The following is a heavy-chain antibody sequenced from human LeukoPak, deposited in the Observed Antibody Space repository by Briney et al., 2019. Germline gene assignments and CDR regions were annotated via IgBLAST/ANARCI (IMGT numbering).Heavy chain of an antibody. D-gene: IGHD2-15*01. Sequence: GGSLRLSCAASGFTFSSYAMSWVRQAPGKGLEWVSAISGSGGSTYHADSVKGRFTISRDNSKNTLYLQMNSLRAEDTAVYYCAKDREVAATLYAEYFQHWGQGTLVTVSS. V-gene: IGHV3-23*01. J-gene: IGHJ1*01. CDR3: AKDREVAATLYAEYFQH. CDR1: GFTFSSYA. CDR2: ISGSGGST.